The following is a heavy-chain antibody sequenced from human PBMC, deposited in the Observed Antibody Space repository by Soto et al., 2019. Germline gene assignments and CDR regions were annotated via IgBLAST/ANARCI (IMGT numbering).Heavy chain of an antibody. D-gene: IGHD2-2*01. CDR2: IIHIFGTA. CDR3: ARDDIVVVPAAKSHCGRYYYGMDV. Sequence: QVQLVQSGAEVKKPGSSVKVSCKASGGTFSSYAISWVRQAPGQGLEWMGGIIHIFGTANYAQKFQGRVTIPADEATSTAYMELSSLRSEDTAVYYCARDDIVVVPAAKSHCGRYYYGMDVWGQGTTVTVSS. CDR1: GGTFSSYA. V-gene: IGHV1-69*01. J-gene: IGHJ6*02.